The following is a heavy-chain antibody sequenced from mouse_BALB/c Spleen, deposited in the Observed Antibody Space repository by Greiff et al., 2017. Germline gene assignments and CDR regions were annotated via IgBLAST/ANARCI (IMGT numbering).Heavy chain of an antibody. Sequence: EVQLVESGGGLVQPGGSLRLSCATSGFTFTDYYMSWVRQPPGKALEWLGFIRNIANGYTTEYSVTVKGRFTISRDNSQSILYLQMNTLRAEDSATYYCARDGYYVGMAYWGQGTLVTVSA. V-gene: IGHV7-3*02. D-gene: IGHD2-3*01. CDR2: IRNIANGYTT. J-gene: IGHJ3*01. CDR1: GFTFTDYY. CDR3: ARDGYYVGMAY.